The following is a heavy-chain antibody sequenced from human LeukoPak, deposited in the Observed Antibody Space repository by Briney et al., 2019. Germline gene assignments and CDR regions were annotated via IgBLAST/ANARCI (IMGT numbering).Heavy chain of an antibody. CDR2: INPSGGST. V-gene: IGHV1-46*01. CDR3: ARRGVVPAANPYYYYMDV. CDR1: GYTFTSYY. D-gene: IGHD2-2*01. J-gene: IGHJ6*03. Sequence: ASVKVSCKASGYTFTSYYMHWVRQASGQGLEWMGIINPSGGSTSYAQKFQGRVTMTRDTSTSTVYMELSSLRSEDTAVYYCARRGVVPAANPYYYYMDVWGKGTTVTVSS.